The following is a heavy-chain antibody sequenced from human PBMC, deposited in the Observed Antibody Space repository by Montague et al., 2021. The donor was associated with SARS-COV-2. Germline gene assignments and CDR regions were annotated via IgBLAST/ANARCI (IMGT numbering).Heavy chain of an antibody. Sequence: TLSLTCTVSGGSISSGGYYLSWIRQHPGKGLEWIGYIHYSGSTYYNPSLKSRVTISVDTSKNQFSLKLSSVTAADTAVYYCARDVGWYSSSWFDYWGQGTLVTVSS. D-gene: IGHD6-13*01. CDR3: ARDVGWYSSSWFDY. CDR2: IHYSGST. J-gene: IGHJ4*02. V-gene: IGHV4-31*03. CDR1: GGSISSGGYY.